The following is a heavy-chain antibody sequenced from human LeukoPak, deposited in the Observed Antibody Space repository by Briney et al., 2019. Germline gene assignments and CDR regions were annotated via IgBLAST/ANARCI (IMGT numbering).Heavy chain of an antibody. Sequence: GGSLRLSCTASGFTFGDYAMSWFRQAPGKGLEWVGFIRSKAYGGTTEYAASVKGRFTISRDDSKSIAYLQMNSLKTEDTAVYYCTKTRGKSGWLLDYWGQGTLVTVSS. CDR3: TKTRGKSGWLLDY. J-gene: IGHJ4*02. D-gene: IGHD6-19*01. V-gene: IGHV3-49*03. CDR1: GFTFGDYA. CDR2: IRSKAYGGTT.